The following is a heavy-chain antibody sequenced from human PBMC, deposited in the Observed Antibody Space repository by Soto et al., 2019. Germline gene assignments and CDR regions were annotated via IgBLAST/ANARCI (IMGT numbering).Heavy chain of an antibody. CDR3: ARDKVQNYDFWSGYLALESFYYYYYGMDV. CDR1: GFTFSSYA. CDR2: ISYDGSNK. D-gene: IGHD3-3*01. V-gene: IGHV3-30-3*01. Sequence: QPGGSLRLSCAASGFTFSSYAMHWVRQAPGKGLEWVAVISYDGSNKYYADSVKGRFTISRDNSKNTLYLQMNSLRAEDTAVYYCARDKVQNYDFWSGYLALESFYYYYYGMDVWGQGTTVTVSS. J-gene: IGHJ6*02.